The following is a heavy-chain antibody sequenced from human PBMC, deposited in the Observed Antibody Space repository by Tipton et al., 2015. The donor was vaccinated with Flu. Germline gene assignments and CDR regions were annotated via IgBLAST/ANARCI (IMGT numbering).Heavy chain of an antibody. CDR1: GFTFNTYS. CDR2: ITGSSSYI. J-gene: IGHJ3*02. V-gene: IGHV3-21*01. D-gene: IGHD1-1*01. Sequence: SLRLSCAASGFTFNTYSMHWVRQAPGKGLEWVSSITGSSSYIYYTDSVKGRFTISRDNAENSLFLQMNSLRAEDTAVYYCARYELDLDAFDIWGQGTMVTVSS. CDR3: ARYELDLDAFDI.